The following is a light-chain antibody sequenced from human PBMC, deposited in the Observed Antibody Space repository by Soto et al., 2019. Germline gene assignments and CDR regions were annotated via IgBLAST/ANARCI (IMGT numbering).Light chain of an antibody. CDR1: SSNIGSNY. CDR3: QSYDSLSGNWV. CDR2: GNI. V-gene: IGLV1-47*02. Sequence: QSVLTQPPSASGTPGQRVTISCSGSSSNIGSNYVYWYHQLPGTAPKLVIYGNINRPSGVPDRISGSKFGTSASLTISGLQAEDEADYVCQSYDSLSGNWVFGGGTKLTVL. J-gene: IGLJ3*02.